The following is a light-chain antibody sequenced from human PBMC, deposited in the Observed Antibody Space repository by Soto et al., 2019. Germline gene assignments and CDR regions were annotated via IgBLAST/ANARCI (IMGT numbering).Light chain of an antibody. V-gene: IGKV1-39*01. CDR1: HNTRGY. CDR2: AAS. J-gene: IGKJ1*01. CDR3: QQSYSTPWT. Sequence: DIQMTQSPSSLSASVRDRVTITCRASHNTRGYLNWYQQKPGKAPKLLIYAASNLQSGIPSRFSGSGSETDFTLTISSLQPEDSGTYYCQQSYSTPWTFGQGSKVDIK.